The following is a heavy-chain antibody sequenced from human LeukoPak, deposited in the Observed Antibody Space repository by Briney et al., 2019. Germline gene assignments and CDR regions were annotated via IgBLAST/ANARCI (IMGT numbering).Heavy chain of an antibody. CDR3: AELGITMIGGV. D-gene: IGHD3-10*02. CDR1: GFTFISYS. CDR2: ISSSSNYI. Sequence: KSGGSLRLSCAASGFTFISYSMTWVRQAPGKGLEWVSSISSSSNYIYYADSMKGRFTISRDNAKNSLYLQMNSLRAEDTAVYYCAELGITMIGGVWGKGTTVTISS. J-gene: IGHJ6*04. V-gene: IGHV3-21*01.